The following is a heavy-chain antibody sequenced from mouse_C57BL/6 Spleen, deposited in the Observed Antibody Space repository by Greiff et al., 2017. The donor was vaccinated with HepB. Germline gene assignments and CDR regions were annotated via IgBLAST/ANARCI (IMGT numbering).Heavy chain of an antibody. CDR1: GYTFTSYW. Sequence: VQLQQSGAELVKPGASVKLSCKASGYTFTSYWMHWVKQRPGRGLEWIGRIDPNSGGTKYNEKFKSKATLTVDKPSSTAYMQLSSLTSEDSAVYYCARSKGAYDYDRYYYAMDYWGQGTSVTVSS. V-gene: IGHV1-72*01. CDR3: ARSKGAYDYDRYYYAMDY. CDR2: IDPNSGGT. D-gene: IGHD2-4*01. J-gene: IGHJ4*01.